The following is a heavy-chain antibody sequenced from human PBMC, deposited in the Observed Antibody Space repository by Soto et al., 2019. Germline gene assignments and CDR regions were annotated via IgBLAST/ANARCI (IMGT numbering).Heavy chain of an antibody. Sequence: GGSLRLSCAASGFTFSSYSMNWVRQAPGKGLEWVSSISSSSSYIYYADSVKGRFTISRDNAKNSLYLQMNSLRAEDTAVYYCARDMCGNERCMADYWGQGTLVTVSS. J-gene: IGHJ4*02. CDR3: ARDMCGNERCMADY. CDR1: GFTFSSYS. D-gene: IGHD5-12*01. CDR2: ISSSSSYI. V-gene: IGHV3-21*01.